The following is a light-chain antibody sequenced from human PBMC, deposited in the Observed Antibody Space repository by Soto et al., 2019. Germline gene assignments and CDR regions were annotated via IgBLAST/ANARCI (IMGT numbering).Light chain of an antibody. V-gene: IGLV1-51*01. CDR3: GTWDSSLSAYV. CDR1: SSNIGNNY. CDR2: DNN. J-gene: IGLJ1*01. Sequence: QSVLTQPPSVSAAPGQKVTISCSGSSSNIGNNYVSWYQQLPGTAPNLLLYDNNLRPSGIPDRFSGSKSGTSATLGITGLQTGDEADYYCGTWDSSLSAYVVGTGTKLTVL.